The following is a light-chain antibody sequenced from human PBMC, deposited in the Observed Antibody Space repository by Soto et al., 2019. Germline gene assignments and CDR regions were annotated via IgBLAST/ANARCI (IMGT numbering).Light chain of an antibody. CDR2: DVT. V-gene: IGLV2-14*01. Sequence: QSVLTQPASVSGSPGQSITISCTGTSSDVGGYNFVSWYQQHPDKAPKLMIYDVTNRPSGVSNRFSGFKSGNTASLTISGLQAEDEADYYRSSYTSISTYVFGTGTKVTVL. CDR3: SSYTSISTYV. CDR1: SSDVGGYNF. J-gene: IGLJ1*01.